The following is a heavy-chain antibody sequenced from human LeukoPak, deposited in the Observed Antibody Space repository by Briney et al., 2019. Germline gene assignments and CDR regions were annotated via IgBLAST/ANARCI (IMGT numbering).Heavy chain of an antibody. CDR3: ARDFEGYCSGGSCYPDNWFDP. V-gene: IGHV4-59*01. Sequence: SETLSLTCTVSGGSISSYYWSWIRQPPGKGLEWIGYIYCSGSTNYNPSLKSRVTISVDTSKNQFSLKLSSVTAADTAVYYCARDFEGYCSGGSCYPDNWFDPWGQGTLVTVSS. CDR1: GGSISSYY. CDR2: IYCSGST. J-gene: IGHJ5*02. D-gene: IGHD2-15*01.